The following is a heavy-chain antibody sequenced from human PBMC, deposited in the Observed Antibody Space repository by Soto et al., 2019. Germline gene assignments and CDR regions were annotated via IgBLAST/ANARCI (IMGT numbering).Heavy chain of an antibody. CDR1: GFSFGDYG. J-gene: IGHJ3*02. CDR3: VKDGLTSVFGLVHDGSDI. D-gene: IGHD3-3*01. Sequence: EAQLVESGGGLVQPGGSLRLSCVASGFSFGDYGMHWVRQAPGRGPEWVSGISWNSGNIGYAETVNGRFTISRDNAKNSLYLQMNSLRAEDTALYYCVKDGLTSVFGLVHDGSDIWGHGTMVTVSS. V-gene: IGHV3-9*01. CDR2: ISWNSGNI.